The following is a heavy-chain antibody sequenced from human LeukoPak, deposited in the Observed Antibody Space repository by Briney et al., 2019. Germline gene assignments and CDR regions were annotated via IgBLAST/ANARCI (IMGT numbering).Heavy chain of an antibody. D-gene: IGHD1-26*01. CDR3: ALLVGATLDFDY. V-gene: IGHV3-21*01. CDR2: ISSSSSSHI. J-gene: IGHJ4*02. Sequence: PGGVPGVSCAAPGFTFSSYSMKLVRQAPGEGVGWGSSISSSSSSHIYYADSVKGRFTISRDNAKNSLYLQMNSLRAEDTAVYYCALLVGATLDFDYWGQGTLVTVSS. CDR1: GFTFSSYS.